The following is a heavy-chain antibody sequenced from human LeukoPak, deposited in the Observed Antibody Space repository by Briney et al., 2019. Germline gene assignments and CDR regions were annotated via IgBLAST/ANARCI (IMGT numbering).Heavy chain of an antibody. D-gene: IGHD4-11*01. CDR3: ARWTTTYLDY. V-gene: IGHV1-46*01. J-gene: IGHJ4*02. CDR1: GYTFTNYY. Sequence: GASVKVSCKASGYTFTNYYIHWVRQAPGQGLEWMGIINPSGGSTNFAQEFQGRVTMTTDTSTITVYMELSSLRSEDTAVYYCARWTTTYLDYWGQGTLVTVSS. CDR2: INPSGGST.